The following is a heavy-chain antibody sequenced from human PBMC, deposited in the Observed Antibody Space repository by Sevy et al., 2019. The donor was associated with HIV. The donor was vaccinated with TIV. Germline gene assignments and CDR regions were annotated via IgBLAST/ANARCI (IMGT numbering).Heavy chain of an antibody. CDR2: INSDGSST. CDR3: ARDWVDDTSGDYLEADFDI. J-gene: IGHJ3*02. Sequence: GGSLRLSCAASGFTFSSYWMHWVRQAPGKGLVWVSRINSDGSSTNFADSVKGRFTMSRDNAKNTLYLQMNSLRAEDTAVYYCARDWVDDTSGDYLEADFDIWGQGTMVTVSS. D-gene: IGHD3-22*01. V-gene: IGHV3-74*01. CDR1: GFTFSSYW.